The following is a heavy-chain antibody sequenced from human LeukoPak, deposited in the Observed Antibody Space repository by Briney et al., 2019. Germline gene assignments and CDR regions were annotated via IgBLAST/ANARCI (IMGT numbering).Heavy chain of an antibody. CDR3: ASGYGSGSDYKRYFDY. D-gene: IGHD3-10*01. CDR1: CGSFSGYY. V-gene: IGHV4-34*01. Sequence: KTSETLSHTCAVYCGSFSGYYWSWIPQPPGKGLEWIGEINHSGSTNYNPSLKSRLTIPVATSKNQFSLKLSSVTAADTAVDYCASGYGSGSDYKRYFDYWGQGTLVTVSS. J-gene: IGHJ4*02. CDR2: INHSGST.